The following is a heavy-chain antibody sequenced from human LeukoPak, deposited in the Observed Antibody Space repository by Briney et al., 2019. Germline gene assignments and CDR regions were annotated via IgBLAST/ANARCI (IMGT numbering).Heavy chain of an antibody. D-gene: IGHD3-3*01. V-gene: IGHV3-30*18. CDR1: GFTFSRYA. Sequence: PGRSLRLSCAASGFTFSRYAMHWVRQAPGKGLEWVAVLSYDGNNKYYADSVKGRFTISRDNSKNTLSLQMNSLRPEDTAVYYCAKTIDAFWPQFDFWGRGTLITVSS. CDR3: AKTIDAFWPQFDF. CDR2: LSYDGNNK. J-gene: IGHJ4*02.